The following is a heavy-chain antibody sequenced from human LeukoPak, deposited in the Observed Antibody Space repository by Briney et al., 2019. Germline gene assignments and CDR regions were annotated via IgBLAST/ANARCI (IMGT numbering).Heavy chain of an antibody. V-gene: IGHV1-18*01. CDR3: ARDQRYDSSGPFGL. D-gene: IGHD3-22*01. J-gene: IGHJ4*02. CDR2: ISAYNGNT. CDR1: GYTFTSYG. Sequence: EASVKVSCKASGYTFTSYGISWVRQAPGQGLEWMGWISAYNGNTNYAQKLQGRVTITTDTSTSTAYMELRGLRSDDTAVYYCARDQRYDSSGPFGLWGQGTLVTVSS.